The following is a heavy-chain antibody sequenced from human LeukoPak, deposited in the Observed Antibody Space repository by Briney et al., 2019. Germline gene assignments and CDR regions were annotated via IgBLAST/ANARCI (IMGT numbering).Heavy chain of an antibody. Sequence: SVKVSCKASGGTFSSYAISWVRQAPGQGLEWMGGIIPIFGTANYAQKFQGRVTITADKSTSKAYMELSSLRSEDTAVYYCARVREGRFFDYWGQGTLVTVSS. V-gene: IGHV1-69*06. D-gene: IGHD3-3*01. CDR2: IIPIFGTA. CDR1: GGTFSSYA. J-gene: IGHJ4*02. CDR3: ARVREGRFFDY.